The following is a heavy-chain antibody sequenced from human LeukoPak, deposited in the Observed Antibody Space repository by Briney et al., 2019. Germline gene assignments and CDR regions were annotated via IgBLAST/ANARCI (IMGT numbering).Heavy chain of an antibody. Sequence: GASVTVSCKASGYTFTSYGISWVRQAPGQGLEWMGWISAYNGNTNYAQKLQGRVTMTTDTSTSTAYMELRSLRSDDTAVYYCARVATNWNYGLADYWGQGTLVTVSS. CDR1: GYTFTSYG. CDR3: ARVATNWNYGLADY. D-gene: IGHD1-7*01. V-gene: IGHV1-18*01. J-gene: IGHJ4*02. CDR2: ISAYNGNT.